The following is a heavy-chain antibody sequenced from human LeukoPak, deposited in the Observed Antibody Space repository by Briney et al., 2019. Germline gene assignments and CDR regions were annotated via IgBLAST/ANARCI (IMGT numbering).Heavy chain of an antibody. CDR2: IRYDGSNK. V-gene: IGHV3-30*02. Sequence: GGSLRLSCAGSGFAFESFTMTWVRQAPGKGLEWVAFIRYDGSNKYYADSVKGRFTISRDNSKNTLYLQMNSLRAEDTAVYYCAKDLGDYYDSSGYIADYWGQGTLVTVSS. J-gene: IGHJ4*02. CDR1: GFAFESFT. CDR3: AKDLGDYYDSSGYIADY. D-gene: IGHD3-22*01.